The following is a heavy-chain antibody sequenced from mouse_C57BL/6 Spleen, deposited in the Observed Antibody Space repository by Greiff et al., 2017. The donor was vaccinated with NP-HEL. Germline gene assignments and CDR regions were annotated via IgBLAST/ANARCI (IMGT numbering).Heavy chain of an antibody. J-gene: IGHJ3*01. Sequence: EVKLQESGPELVKPGASVKIPCKASGYTFTDYNMDWVKQSHGKSLEWIGDINPNNGGTIYNQKFKGKATLTVDKSSSTAYMELRSLTSEDTAVYYCARDYDYDKSFAYWGQGTLVTVSA. V-gene: IGHV1-18*01. D-gene: IGHD2-4*01. CDR2: INPNNGGT. CDR3: ARDYDYDKSFAY. CDR1: GYTFTDYN.